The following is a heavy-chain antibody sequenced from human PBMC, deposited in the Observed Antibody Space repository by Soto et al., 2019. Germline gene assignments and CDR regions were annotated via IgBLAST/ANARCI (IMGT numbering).Heavy chain of an antibody. CDR2: MYYSGSS. CDR3: ARHPRDDYNYGGSGIFDY. Sequence: QLQLQESGPGLVKPSETLSLTCSVSGGSISSRTFWWAWIRQPPGKGLEWIGDMYYSGSSYSSQALKSRVTLSVDTSKHQLSLKLNSVTAADTAVYYCARHPRDDYNYGGSGIFDYWGQGTLVTVAS. J-gene: IGHJ4*02. V-gene: IGHV4-39*01. D-gene: IGHD4-4*01. CDR1: GGSISSRTFW.